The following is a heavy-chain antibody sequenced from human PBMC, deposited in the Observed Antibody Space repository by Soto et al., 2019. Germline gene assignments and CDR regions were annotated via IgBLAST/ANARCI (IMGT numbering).Heavy chain of an antibody. Sequence: QEHLVESGGGGFHPGRSLRLSCAPSEFSFIKFGMQWIRKGLDKGLEWVAFVSSDGNNKYYGDSVKGRFNISRDNSKNMVFLQVDSLRVDDTAVYYCAKDRVIQLLPIWPDPWGQGTLVTVSS. J-gene: IGHJ5*02. D-gene: IGHD2-2*01. CDR1: EFSFIKFG. V-gene: IGHV3-30*18. CDR3: AKDRVIQLLPIWPDP. CDR2: VSSDGNNK.